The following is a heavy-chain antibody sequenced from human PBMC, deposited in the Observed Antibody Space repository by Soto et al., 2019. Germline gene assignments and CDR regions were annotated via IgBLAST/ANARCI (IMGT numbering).Heavy chain of an antibody. CDR3: AGGTGWIHDY. D-gene: IGHD5-18*01. V-gene: IGHV3-7*04. J-gene: IGHJ4*02. Sequence: GGSLRLSCAGSGFTFSNFWRNWVRQTPGKGLEWVANIKQDGSAKHYVESVKGRFTISRDNAKNLVFLETNSLRAEDTAVYYCAGGTGWIHDYWGQGTLVTVPS. CDR2: IKQDGSAK. CDR1: GFTFSNFW.